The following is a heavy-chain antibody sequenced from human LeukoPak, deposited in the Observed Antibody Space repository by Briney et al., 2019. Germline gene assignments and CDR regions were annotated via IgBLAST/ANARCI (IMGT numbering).Heavy chain of an antibody. V-gene: IGHV4-59*01. Sequence: SETLSLTCSVSGGFNTHYYWSWIRQPPGKGLEWVGYIYHSGSTNYNPSLKSRVTISVDTSKNHFSLKLSSVTAADTAVYYCARGQWLPVFDFWGQGTLVTVSS. J-gene: IGHJ4*02. CDR3: ARGQWLPVFDF. CDR2: IYHSGST. D-gene: IGHD3-22*01. CDR1: GGFNTHYY.